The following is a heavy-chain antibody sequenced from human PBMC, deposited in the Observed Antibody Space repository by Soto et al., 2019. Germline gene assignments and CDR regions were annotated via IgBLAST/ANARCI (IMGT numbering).Heavy chain of an antibody. CDR2: IFPILGIA. Sequence: QVQLVQSGAEVKKPGSSVKVSCKASGGTFSSYTISWVRQAPGQGLEWMGRIFPILGIANYAQKFQGRVTITADKSTSTAYMELSSLRSEDTAVYYCASRSGYCSSTSCYEYYYMDVWGKGTTVTVSS. CDR1: GGTFSSYT. J-gene: IGHJ6*03. CDR3: ASRSGYCSSTSCYEYYYMDV. V-gene: IGHV1-69*02. D-gene: IGHD2-2*01.